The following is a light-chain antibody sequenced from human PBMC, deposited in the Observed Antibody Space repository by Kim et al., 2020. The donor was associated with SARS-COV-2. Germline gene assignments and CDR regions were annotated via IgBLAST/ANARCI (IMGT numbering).Light chain of an antibody. V-gene: IGKV3-15*01. CDR2: GAS. J-gene: IGKJ2*01. CDR1: QIISSN. CDR3: KQYTTCPDS. Sequence: EMVMTQSPATLSVSPGERATLSCEASQIISSNLAWYQQKPGQAPRLLIYGASIRATGIPARFSGSVSGTEFTLTISSLQSEDVAVYYCKQYTTCPDSFGEGPNLEI.